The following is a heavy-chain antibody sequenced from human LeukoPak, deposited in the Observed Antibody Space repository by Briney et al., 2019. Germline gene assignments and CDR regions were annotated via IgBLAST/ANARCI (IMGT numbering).Heavy chain of an antibody. CDR2: INHSGST. D-gene: IGHD1-7*01. CDR3: ARVLELELGIDY. Sequence: SSETLSLTCAVYGGSFSGYYWSWIRQPPGKGLEWIGEINHSGSTNYNPSLKSRVTISVDTSKNQFSLKLSSVTAADTAVYYCARVLELELGIDYWGQGTLVTVSS. CDR1: GGSFSGYY. J-gene: IGHJ4*02. V-gene: IGHV4-34*01.